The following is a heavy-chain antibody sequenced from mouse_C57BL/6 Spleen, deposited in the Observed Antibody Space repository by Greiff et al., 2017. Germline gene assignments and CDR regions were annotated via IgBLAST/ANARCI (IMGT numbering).Heavy chain of an antibody. CDR3: ARSFPTYGYDEAWFAY. D-gene: IGHD2-2*01. J-gene: IGHJ3*01. Sequence: QVQLQQPGAELVKPGASVKLSCKASGYTFTSYWMHWVKQRPGQGLEWIGMIHPNSGSTNYNEKFKSKATLTVDKSSSTAYMQLSSLTSEDSAVYYCARSFPTYGYDEAWFAYWGQGTLVTVSA. V-gene: IGHV1-64*01. CDR1: GYTFTSYW. CDR2: IHPNSGST.